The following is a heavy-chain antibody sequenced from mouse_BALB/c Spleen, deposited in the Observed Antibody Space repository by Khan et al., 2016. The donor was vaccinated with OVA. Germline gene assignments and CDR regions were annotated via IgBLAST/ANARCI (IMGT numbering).Heavy chain of an antibody. CDR3: ARGGALCYFDY. Sequence: QVQLVQSGAELVRPGASVKLSCKTSGYTFTSYWIHWVKQRPGQGLEWIASINPETDNTSYNEKVKDRATLTADKSSSTAYMQLSSLKSEDSAFYFCARGGALCYFDYWGQGTTVTVSA. D-gene: IGHD3-1*01. CDR2: INPETDNT. CDR1: GYTFTSYW. V-gene: IGHV1-76*01. J-gene: IGHJ2*01.